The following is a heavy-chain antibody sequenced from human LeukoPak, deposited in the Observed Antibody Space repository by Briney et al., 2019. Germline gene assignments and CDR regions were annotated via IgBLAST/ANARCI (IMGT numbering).Heavy chain of an antibody. J-gene: IGHJ3*02. D-gene: IGHD3-10*01. CDR1: GYSISSGYY. V-gene: IGHV4-38-2*02. Sequence: SETLSLTCTVSGYSISSGYYWGWIRQPPGKGLEWIGSIYHSGGTYYNPSLKSRVTISVDTSKNQFSLKLSSVTAADTAVYYCARARLLWFGELLNLGAFDIWGQGTMVTVSS. CDR2: IYHSGGT. CDR3: ARARLLWFGELLNLGAFDI.